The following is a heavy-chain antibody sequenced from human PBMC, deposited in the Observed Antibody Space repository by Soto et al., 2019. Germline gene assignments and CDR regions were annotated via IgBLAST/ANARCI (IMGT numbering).Heavy chain of an antibody. CDR1: GYTFTSYG. CDR2: ISAYSGDT. D-gene: IGHD1-26*01. V-gene: IGHV1-18*01. CDR3: ARSGAYCTSITWLFASF. Sequence: QAQLLPSGGAVKKPGASVKVSCRASGYTFTSYGYAWVRQAPGQGLEWMGWISAYSGDTNYAQKLQDRVTLTTDTYTTTAPIELRSPGSADTAVYYCARSGAYCTSITWLFASFWGLGTLVTVSS. J-gene: IGHJ4*02.